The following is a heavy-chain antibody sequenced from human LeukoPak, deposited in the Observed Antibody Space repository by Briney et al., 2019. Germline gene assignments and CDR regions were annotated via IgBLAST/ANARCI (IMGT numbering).Heavy chain of an antibody. Sequence: ASVKVSRKASGYTFTSYGISWVRQAPGQGLEWMGWISAYNGNTNYAQKLQGRVTMTTDTSTSTAYMELRSLRSDDTAVYYCARDLDSSSSNNFDYWGQGTLVTVSS. CDR1: GYTFTSYG. D-gene: IGHD6-13*01. J-gene: IGHJ4*02. V-gene: IGHV1-18*01. CDR2: ISAYNGNT. CDR3: ARDLDSSSSNNFDY.